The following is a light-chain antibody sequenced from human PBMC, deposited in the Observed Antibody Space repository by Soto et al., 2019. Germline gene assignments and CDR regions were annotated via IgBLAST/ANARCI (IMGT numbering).Light chain of an antibody. J-gene: IGKJ4*01. V-gene: IGKV1-5*03. CDR1: QSISSW. CDR3: QQYNSYSPLT. CDR2: KAS. Sequence: DIQMTQSPSTLSASVGDRVSITCRASQSISSWLAWYQQKPGKAPKLLIYKASSLESGVLSRFSGSGSGTEFSITISSLQPDDFAADFCQQYNSYSPLTFGGGTKVEIK.